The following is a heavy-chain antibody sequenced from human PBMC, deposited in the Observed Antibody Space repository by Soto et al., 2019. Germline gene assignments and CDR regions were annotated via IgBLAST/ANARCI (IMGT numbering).Heavy chain of an antibody. D-gene: IGHD6-6*01. J-gene: IGHJ4*02. CDR2: ILPIFGTA. V-gene: IGHV1-69*12. CDR3: AREGHGSSYFDY. CDR1: GGTFSSYA. Sequence: QVQLVQSGAEVKKPGSSVKVSCQASGGTFSSYAIRWVRQAPGQGLEWMGGILPIFGTANYAQKFQGRVTITADESTSTAYMELSSLRAEDTAVYYWAREGHGSSYFDYWGQGTLVTGSS.